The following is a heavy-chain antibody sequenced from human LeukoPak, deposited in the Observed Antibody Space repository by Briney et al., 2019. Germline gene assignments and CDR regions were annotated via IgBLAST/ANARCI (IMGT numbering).Heavy chain of an antibody. CDR1: GFTFDDYG. D-gene: IGHD3-22*01. CDR2: INWNGGST. V-gene: IGHV3-20*04. Sequence: GGSLRLSCAASGFTFDDYGMSWVRQAPGKGLEWVSGINWNGGSTGYADSVKGRFTISRDNAKNSLYLQMNSLRAEDTALYYCARMAAYYYDSSGHLNYFDYWGQGTLVTVSP. J-gene: IGHJ4*02. CDR3: ARMAAYYYDSSGHLNYFDY.